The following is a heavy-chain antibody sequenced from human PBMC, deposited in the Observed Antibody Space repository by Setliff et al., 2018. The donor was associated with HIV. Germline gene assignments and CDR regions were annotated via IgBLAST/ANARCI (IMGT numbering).Heavy chain of an antibody. CDR1: GFPFSDYP. CDR2: IYPDSNNI. J-gene: IGHJ4*02. CDR3: ATDLHWAFDY. V-gene: IGHV3-48*01. D-gene: IGHD7-27*01. Sequence: SLRLSCAASGFPFSDYPMNWVRQAPGKGLEWVSHIYPDSNNIDYTDSVKGRFTISRDNAKNSLYLQMSSLRAEDAAVYYCATDLHWAFDYWGQGSLVTVSS.